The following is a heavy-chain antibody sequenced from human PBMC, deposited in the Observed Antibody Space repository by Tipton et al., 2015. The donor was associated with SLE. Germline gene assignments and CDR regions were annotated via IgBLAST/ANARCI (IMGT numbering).Heavy chain of an antibody. D-gene: IGHD3-10*01. J-gene: IGHJ4*02. V-gene: IGHV1-46*01. CDR3: AREGTGSYVYYFDY. CDR2: INPTGDTT. CDR1: GYTFTRYY. Sequence: QLVQSGAEVKKPGASVKLSCKASGYTFTRYYMHWVRQAPGQGLEWMGLINPTGDTTRYTQQFQGRITMTRDTSTTTVYMELNSLRSEDTAVYYCAREGTGSYVYYFDYWGQGALVTVSS.